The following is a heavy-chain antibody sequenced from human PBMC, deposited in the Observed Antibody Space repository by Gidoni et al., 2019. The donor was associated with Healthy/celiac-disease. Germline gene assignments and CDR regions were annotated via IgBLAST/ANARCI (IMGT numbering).Heavy chain of an antibody. Sequence: QVTLRESGPALVKPTQTLTLTCTFSGFSLSTSGMCVSWIRQPPGKALELLALIDWDDDKYYSTSLKTRLTISKDTSKNQVVLTMTNMDPVDTATYYCARIRAVAGTFPWFDPWGQGTLVTVSS. CDR3: ARIRAVAGTFPWFDP. CDR1: GFSLSTSGMC. CDR2: IDWDDDK. V-gene: IGHV2-70*01. D-gene: IGHD6-19*01. J-gene: IGHJ5*02.